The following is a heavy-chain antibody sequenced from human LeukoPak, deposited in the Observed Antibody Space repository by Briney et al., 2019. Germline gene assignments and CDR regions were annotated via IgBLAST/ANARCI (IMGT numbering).Heavy chain of an antibody. CDR2: INSDGSST. Sequence: GGSLRLSCAASGFTFSSYWMHWVRQAPGKGLVWVSRINSDGSSTTYADSVKGRFTISRDNAKNTLYLQMNSLRAEDTAVYYCARSAAAGFSYYSYYLDVWGKGTTVTIFS. CDR1: GFTFSSYW. J-gene: IGHJ6*03. D-gene: IGHD6-13*01. CDR3: ARSAAAGFSYYSYYLDV. V-gene: IGHV3-74*01.